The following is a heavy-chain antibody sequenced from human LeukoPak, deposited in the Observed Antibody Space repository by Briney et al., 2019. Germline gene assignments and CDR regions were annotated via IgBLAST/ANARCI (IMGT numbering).Heavy chain of an antibody. CDR3: ARRDIVVVPAAIGAGAFDI. CDR1: GGSISSSSYY. V-gene: IGHV4-39*01. Sequence: PSETLSLTCTVSGGSISSSSYYWGWIRQPPGKGLEWIGGIYYSGSTYYNPSLKSRVTISVDTSKNQFSLKLSSVTAADTAVYYCARRDIVVVPAAIGAGAFDIWGQGTMVTVSS. J-gene: IGHJ3*02. CDR2: IYYSGST. D-gene: IGHD2-2*02.